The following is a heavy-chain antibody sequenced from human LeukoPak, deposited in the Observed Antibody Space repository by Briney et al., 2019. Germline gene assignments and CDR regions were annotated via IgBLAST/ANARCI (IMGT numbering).Heavy chain of an antibody. V-gene: IGHV3-21*01. D-gene: IGHD2-2*01. CDR3: AGYCSSTSCPFDY. Sequence: GGSLRLSCAASGFPFSSYSMNWVRQAPGKGLEWVSSISSSSSYIYYADSVKGRFTISRDNAKNSLYLQMNSLRAEDTAVYYCAGYCSSTSCPFDYWGQGTLVTVSS. CDR1: GFPFSSYS. CDR2: ISSSSSYI. J-gene: IGHJ4*02.